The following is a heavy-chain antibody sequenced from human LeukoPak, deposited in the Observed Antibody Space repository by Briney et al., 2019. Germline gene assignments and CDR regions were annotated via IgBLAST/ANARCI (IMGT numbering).Heavy chain of an antibody. CDR2: IYHTGSA. CDR3: ARGRGL. J-gene: IGHJ4*02. CDR1: GGSVSSDSHC. V-gene: IGHV4-61*01. D-gene: IGHD3-10*01. Sequence: PSETLSLTCTVSGGSVSSDSHCWSWIRQTPGKGLEWIGWIYHTGSANYNPSLKSRVTISVDTSKNQFFLKLNSVTAADTAVYYCARGRGLWCQGTLVTVSS.